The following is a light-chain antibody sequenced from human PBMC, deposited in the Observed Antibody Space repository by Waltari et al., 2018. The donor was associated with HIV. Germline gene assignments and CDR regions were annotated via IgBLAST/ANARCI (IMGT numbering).Light chain of an antibody. CDR1: RSNIGTNY. CDR2: RDN. J-gene: IGLJ3*02. V-gene: IGLV1-47*01. Sequence: QSVVAQPSSASGTPGQRVSISCSGSRSNIGTNYVYWYQRLQGTAPKLLIYRDNQRPSGVPDRFSGSKSGTSASLAISGLRSEDEAHYDCATWDDSLSGWVFGGGTNLAVL. CDR3: ATWDDSLSGWV.